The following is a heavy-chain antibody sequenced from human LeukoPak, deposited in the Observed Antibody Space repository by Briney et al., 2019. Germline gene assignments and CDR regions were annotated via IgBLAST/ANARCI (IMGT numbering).Heavy chain of an antibody. D-gene: IGHD3-22*01. CDR1: GDSISGYS. V-gene: IGHV4-59*12. CDR2: IYYSGST. CDR3: ARAPGPYYYDSSGQVSYYFDY. J-gene: IGHJ4*02. Sequence: PSETLSLTCTVSGDSISGYSWGWIRQPPGKGLEWIGYIYYSGSTNYNPSLKSRVAISVDRSKNQFSLNLSSVTAADTAFYYCARAPGPYYYDSSGQVSYYFDYWGQGTLVTVSS.